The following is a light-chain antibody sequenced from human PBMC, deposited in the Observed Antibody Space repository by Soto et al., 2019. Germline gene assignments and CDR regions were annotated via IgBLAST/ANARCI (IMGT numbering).Light chain of an antibody. CDR1: QFISNS. J-gene: IGKJ1*01. CDR3: QQSSKWPRT. Sequence: DIVMTQSPSTLSESTGERVTLSCMARQFISNSLAWYQQRPGQPPRLLIYGASTRAAGISARFSGSGSGTEFTLTISSLQSEDFAVYYCQQSSKWPRTFGQGTKVDI. V-gene: IGKV3-15*01. CDR2: GAS.